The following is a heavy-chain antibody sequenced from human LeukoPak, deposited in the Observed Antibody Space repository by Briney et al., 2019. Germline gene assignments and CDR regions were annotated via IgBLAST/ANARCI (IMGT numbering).Heavy chain of an antibody. D-gene: IGHD6-19*01. Sequence: SETLSLTCTISGGSISSYYWSWIRQPPGKGLEWIGYIYYSGSTNYNPSLKSRVTMSVDTSKNQFSLKLTSVTAADTALYYCARGPYSSGWYSFDYWGQGTLVTVSS. CDR1: GGSISSYY. CDR2: IYYSGST. CDR3: ARGPYSSGWYSFDY. V-gene: IGHV4-59*12. J-gene: IGHJ4*02.